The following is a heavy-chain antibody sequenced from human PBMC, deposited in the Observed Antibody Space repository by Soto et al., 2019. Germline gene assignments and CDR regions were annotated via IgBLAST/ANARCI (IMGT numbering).Heavy chain of an antibody. Sequence: EVELVESGGVLVKPGGSLRLSCAASGFAFTNAWMTWVRQAPGKALEWVGRIRSQIDGGTTDYAAPVKGRFTISRDASKNALYLQMNSLKTEDTAVYYCTTVAYGEYVSDYWGQGTLVTVSS. D-gene: IGHD4-17*01. V-gene: IGHV3-15*01. CDR2: IRSQIDGGTT. J-gene: IGHJ4*02. CDR3: TTVAYGEYVSDY. CDR1: GFAFTNAW.